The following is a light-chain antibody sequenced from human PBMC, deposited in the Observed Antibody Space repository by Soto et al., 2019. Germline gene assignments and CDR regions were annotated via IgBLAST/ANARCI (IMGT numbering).Light chain of an antibody. CDR3: PSYASGSSHVV. J-gene: IGLJ2*01. CDR1: SSDIGGYEY. CDR2: DVN. V-gene: IGLV2-14*01. Sequence: QSALTQPASVSGSPGQSITLSCTGTSSDIGGYEYVSWYQRHPGKAPKLIIYDVNNRPSGVSNRFSGSKSGNTASLTISGLQAEDEADYYCPSYASGSSHVVFGGGTKLTVL.